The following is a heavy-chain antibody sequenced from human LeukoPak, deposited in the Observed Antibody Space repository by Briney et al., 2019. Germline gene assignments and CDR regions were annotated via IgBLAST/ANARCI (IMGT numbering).Heavy chain of an antibody. J-gene: IGHJ4*02. CDR2: IYSGGST. D-gene: IGHD6-13*01. CDR1: EFTVSDNY. CDR3: ARVYSSSWYVYFDY. Sequence: GGSLRLSCAASEFTVSDNYMSWVRQAPGKGLEWVSVIYSGGSTYYTDSVKGRFTISRDNSKNTLYLQMNSLRAEDTAVYYCARVYSSSWYVYFDYWGQRTLATVS. V-gene: IGHV3-66*02.